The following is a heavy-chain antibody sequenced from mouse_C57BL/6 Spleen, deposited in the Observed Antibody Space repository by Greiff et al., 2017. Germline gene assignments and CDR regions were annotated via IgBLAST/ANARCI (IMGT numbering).Heavy chain of an antibody. J-gene: IGHJ2*01. CDR2: IRNKANGYTT. D-gene: IGHD1-1*01. CDR1: GFTFTDYY. CDR3: ARLSSPFDY. V-gene: IGHV7-3*01. Sequence: EVMLVESGGGLVQPGGSLSLSCAASGFTFTDYYMSWVRPPPGKALEWLGFIRNKANGYTTEYSASVKGRFTISRDNSQSILYLQMNALRAEDSATYYCARLSSPFDYWGQGTTLTVAS.